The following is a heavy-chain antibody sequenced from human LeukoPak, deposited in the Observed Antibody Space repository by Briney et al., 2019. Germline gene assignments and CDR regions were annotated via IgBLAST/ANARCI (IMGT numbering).Heavy chain of an antibody. D-gene: IGHD3-16*01. CDR1: GFTFSSYE. CDR3: ARANWARFDY. V-gene: IGHV3-7*03. J-gene: IGHJ4*02. Sequence: PGGSLRLSCAASGFTFSSYEMNWVRQAPGKGLEWVANIKQDGSEKNYVDSVKGRFTISRDNAKNSLYLQMNSLRAEDTAVYYCARANWARFDYWGQGTLATVSS. CDR2: IKQDGSEK.